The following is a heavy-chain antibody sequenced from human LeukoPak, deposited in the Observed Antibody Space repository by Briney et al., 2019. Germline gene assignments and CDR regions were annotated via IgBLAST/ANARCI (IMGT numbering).Heavy chain of an antibody. D-gene: IGHD1-26*01. CDR1: GYTFTSYY. J-gene: IGHJ4*02. CDR2: INPSGGST. Sequence: ASVKVSCKASGYTFTSYYMHWVRQAPGQGLEWMGIINPSGGSTSYAQKFQGRVTMTRDTSTSTVYMELSSLRAEDTAVYYCARSLAIESYVSWYFDHWGQGTLVTVSS. CDR3: ARSLAIESYVSWYFDH. V-gene: IGHV1-46*01.